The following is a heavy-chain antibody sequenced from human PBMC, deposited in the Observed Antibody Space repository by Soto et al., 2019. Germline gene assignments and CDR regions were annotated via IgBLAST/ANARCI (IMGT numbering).Heavy chain of an antibody. J-gene: IGHJ6*02. Sequence: EVQLVESGGGLVQPGGSLRLSCATSRFTFSTYSMNWLRQAPGKGLEWVSYISASTRTIYYADSVKGRFTISRDNDKNSLYLQMNSLRDEDTAVFYCARGVGYYGSGSYYLDVWGQGTTVAVSS. CDR3: ARGVGYYGSGSYYLDV. CDR1: RFTFSTYS. D-gene: IGHD3-10*01. V-gene: IGHV3-48*02. CDR2: ISASTRTI.